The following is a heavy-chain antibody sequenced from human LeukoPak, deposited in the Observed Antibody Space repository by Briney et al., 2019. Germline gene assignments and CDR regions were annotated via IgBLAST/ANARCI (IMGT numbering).Heavy chain of an antibody. CDR2: IKQDGSEK. CDR3: ARDNGALWSGYSRFDY. CDR1: GFTFSSYW. J-gene: IGHJ4*02. V-gene: IGHV3-7*01. D-gene: IGHD3-3*01. Sequence: GGSLRLSCAASGFTFSSYWRSWVRQAPGKGLEWVANIKQDGSEKYYVDSVKGRFTISRDNAKNSLYLQMNSLRAEDTAVYYCARDNGALWSGYSRFDYWGQGTLVTVSS.